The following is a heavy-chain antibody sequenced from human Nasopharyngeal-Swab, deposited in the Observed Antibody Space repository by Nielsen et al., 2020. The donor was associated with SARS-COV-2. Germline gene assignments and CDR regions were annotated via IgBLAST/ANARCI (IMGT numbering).Heavy chain of an antibody. V-gene: IGHV2-70*12. CDR1: VFSLSTSGVC. Sequence: SGPTLVKPTQTLTLTCTFSVFSLSTSGVCVTWFRQPPGKALEWLALIDWDDDKYYTPSLKTRLTISKDTSKNQVVLTMTNMDPVDTATYYCARLANSPYDAFDFWGQGTMVTVSS. J-gene: IGHJ3*01. CDR2: IDWDDDK. D-gene: IGHD4-23*01. CDR3: ARLANSPYDAFDF.